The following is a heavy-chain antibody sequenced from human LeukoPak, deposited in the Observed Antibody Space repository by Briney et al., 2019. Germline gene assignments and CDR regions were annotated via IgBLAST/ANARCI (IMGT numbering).Heavy chain of an antibody. CDR1: GFTFSSYA. CDR2: ISYDGSNK. V-gene: IGHV3-30-3*01. J-gene: IGHJ4*02. CDR3: ARVSTFYGDYGDLDY. D-gene: IGHD4-17*01. Sequence: GGSLRLSCAASGFTFSSYAMHWVRQAPGKGLEWVAVISYDGSNKYYADSVKGRFTISRDNSKNTLYLQMNSLRAEDTAVYYCARVSTFYGDYGDLDYWGQGTLVTVSS.